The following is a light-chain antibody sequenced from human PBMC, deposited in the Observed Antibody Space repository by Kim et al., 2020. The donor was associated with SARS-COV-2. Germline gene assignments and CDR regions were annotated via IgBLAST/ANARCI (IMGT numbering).Light chain of an antibody. J-gene: IGLJ2*01. V-gene: IGLV3-21*04. CDR3: QVWDSGVV. Sequence: SYELTQPPSVSVAPGKTARITCGGNNIGSKSVHWYQQKPGQAPVLVIYYDSDRPSGIPERFSGSNSGITATLTISRVEAGDEADYYCQVWDSGVVFGGGTQLTVL. CDR2: YDS. CDR1: NIGSKS.